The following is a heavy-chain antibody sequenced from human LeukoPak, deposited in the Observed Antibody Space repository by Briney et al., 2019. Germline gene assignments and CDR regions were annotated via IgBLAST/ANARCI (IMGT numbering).Heavy chain of an antibody. J-gene: IGHJ4*02. V-gene: IGHV3-30-3*01. CDR1: GFTFSSYA. D-gene: IGHD1-26*01. CDR2: ISYDGSNK. Sequence: GGSLRLSCAASGFTFSSYAMHWVRQAPGKGLEGVAVISYDGSNKYYADSVKGRFTISRDNSKHTLYLQMNSLRAEDTAVYYCARGEDFDYWGQGTLVTVSS. CDR3: ARGEDFDY.